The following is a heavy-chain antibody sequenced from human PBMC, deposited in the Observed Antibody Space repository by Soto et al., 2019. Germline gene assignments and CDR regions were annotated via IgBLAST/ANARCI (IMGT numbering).Heavy chain of an antibody. CDR2: INHSGST. CDR3: ARGGIAVAGTWYYYYGMDA. J-gene: IGHJ6*02. CDR1: GGSFSGYY. Sequence: ETLSLTCAVYGGSFSGYYWSWIRQPPGKGLEWIGEINHSGSTNYNPSLKSRVTISVDTSKNQFSLKLSSVTAADTAVYYCARGGIAVAGTWYYYYGMDAWGQGTTVTISS. D-gene: IGHD6-19*01. V-gene: IGHV4-34*01.